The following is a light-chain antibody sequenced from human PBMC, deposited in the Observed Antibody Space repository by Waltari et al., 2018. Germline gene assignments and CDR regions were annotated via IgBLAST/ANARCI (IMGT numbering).Light chain of an antibody. J-gene: IGKJ2*01. CDR1: WAIGNN. CDR2: DAS. Sequence: EIVMTQSPATLSVSPGGGATLSCRASWAIGNNVAWYQQKPGQPLRLLIFDASTRATGIPARFSGSWSGTEFTLTISSLQSEDSAVYFCQQFNTLYSFGQGTKLEIK. CDR3: QQFNTLYS. V-gene: IGKV3-15*01.